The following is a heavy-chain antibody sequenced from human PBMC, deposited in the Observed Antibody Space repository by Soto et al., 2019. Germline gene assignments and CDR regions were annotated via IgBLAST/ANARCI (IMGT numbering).Heavy chain of an antibody. CDR3: AKDSGDIVRGIGAVNYFDS. D-gene: IGHD3-16*02. CDR1: GFTFDDYA. CDR2: ISWNSGSI. V-gene: IGHV3-9*01. Sequence: PGGSLRLSCAASGFTFDDYAMHWVRQAPGKGLEWVSGISWNSGSIGYADSVKGRFTISRDNAKNSLYLQMNSLRAEDTALYYCAKDSGDIVRGIGAVNYFDSWGQGTLVTVSS. J-gene: IGHJ4*02.